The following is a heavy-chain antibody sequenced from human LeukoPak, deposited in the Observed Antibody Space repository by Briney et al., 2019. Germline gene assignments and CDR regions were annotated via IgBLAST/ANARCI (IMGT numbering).Heavy chain of an antibody. D-gene: IGHD2-2*01. CDR2: IRYDGSNK. Sequence: GGSLRLSCAASGFTFSSYGMHWVRQAPGKGLEWVAFIRYDGSNKYYADSVKGRFTISRDNSKNTLYLQMNSLRAEDTAVYYCAKGDWDIVVVPAAHHFDYWGLGTLVTVSS. V-gene: IGHV3-30*02. CDR1: GFTFSSYG. J-gene: IGHJ4*02. CDR3: AKGDWDIVVVPAAHHFDY.